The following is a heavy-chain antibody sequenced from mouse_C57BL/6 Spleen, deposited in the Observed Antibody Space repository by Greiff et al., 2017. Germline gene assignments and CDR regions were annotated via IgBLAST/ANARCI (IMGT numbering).Heavy chain of an antibody. J-gene: IGHJ2*01. CDR2: IDPNSGGT. D-gene: IGHD1-1*01. V-gene: IGHV1-72*01. CDR3: ARGYYGSTVFDY. Sequence: QVHVKQSGAELVKPGASVKLSCKASGYTFTSYWMHWVKQRPGRGLEWIGRIDPNSGGTKYNEKFKSKATLTVDKPSSTAYMQLSSLTSEDSAVYYCARGYYGSTVFDYWGQGTTLTVSS. CDR1: GYTFTSYW.